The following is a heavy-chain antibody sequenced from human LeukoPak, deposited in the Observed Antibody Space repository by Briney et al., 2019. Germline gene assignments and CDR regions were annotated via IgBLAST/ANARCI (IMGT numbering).Heavy chain of an antibody. CDR3: ARGFWRKGAYNWFDP. V-gene: IGHV1-24*01. Sequence: ASVKVSCKVSGYTLTELSMHWVRQAPGKGLEWMGGFDPEDGETIYAQKFQGRVTMTRNTSISTAYMELSSLRSEDTAVYYCARGFWRKGAYNWFDPWGQGTLVTVSS. CDR1: GYTLTELS. CDR2: FDPEDGET. J-gene: IGHJ5*02. D-gene: IGHD3-3*01.